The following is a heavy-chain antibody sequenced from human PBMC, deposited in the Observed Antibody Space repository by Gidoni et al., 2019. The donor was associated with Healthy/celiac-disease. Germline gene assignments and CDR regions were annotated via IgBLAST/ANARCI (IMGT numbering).Heavy chain of an antibody. V-gene: IGHV1-69*01. Sequence: QVQLVQSGAEVKKHGSSVKVSCKASGGTFSSYAISWVRQAPGQGLEWMGGIIPIFGTANYAQKFQGRVTITADESTSTAYMELSSLRSEDTAVYYCAFQDDFWSGYLGGYYYGMDVWGQGTTVTVSS. CDR1: GGTFSSYA. D-gene: IGHD3-3*01. CDR2: IIPIFGTA. J-gene: IGHJ6*02. CDR3: AFQDDFWSGYLGGYYYGMDV.